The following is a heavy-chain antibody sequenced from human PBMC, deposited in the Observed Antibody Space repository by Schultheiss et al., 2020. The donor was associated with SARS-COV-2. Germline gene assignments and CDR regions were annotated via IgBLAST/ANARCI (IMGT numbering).Heavy chain of an antibody. V-gene: IGHV4-59*10. CDR3: ARGRTGYSTGWYNYYLMDV. CDR2: IYTSGST. CDR1: GGSFSGYY. Sequence: SETLSLTCAVYGGSFSGYYWSWIRQPAGKGLEWIGRIYTSGSTNYNPSLRSRVTISVDTSNNQFSLSLNSVTAADTAVYYCARGRTGYSTGWYNYYLMDVWGKGTTVTVSS. D-gene: IGHD6-19*01. J-gene: IGHJ6*03.